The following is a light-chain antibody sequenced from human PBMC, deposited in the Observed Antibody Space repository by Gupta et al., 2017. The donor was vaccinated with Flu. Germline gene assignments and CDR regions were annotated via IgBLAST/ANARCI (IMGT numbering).Light chain of an antibody. CDR3: QQYYTTPWT. CDR1: QNVLYISNNKND. V-gene: IGKV4-1*01. J-gene: IGKJ1*01. CDR2: WAS. Sequence: DIVMTQSPDSLAVSLGERATINCKSNQNVLYISNNKNDLAWYQQKPGQPTKLVISWASTRESGVPDRFSGSGSGTDFTLTISSMQAEDVAVSYCQQYYTTPWTFGQGTSVEIK.